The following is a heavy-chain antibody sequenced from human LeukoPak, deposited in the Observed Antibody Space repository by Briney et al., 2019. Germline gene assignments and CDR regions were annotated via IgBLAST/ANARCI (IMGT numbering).Heavy chain of an antibody. CDR1: GYIFTKYD. CDR3: ATIVGGGSPNKNTLEP. V-gene: IGHV1-8*01. J-gene: IGHJ5*02. Sequence: ASVKVSCKVPGYIFTKYDVAWVRQATGQGLQYMGWMNPKSGNTGYAQKFQGRVTMTRDTSTYTAYMELRGLTSEDTAMYYCATIVGGGSPNKNTLEPWGQGTLVTVSS. CDR2: MNPKSGNT. D-gene: IGHD1-26*01.